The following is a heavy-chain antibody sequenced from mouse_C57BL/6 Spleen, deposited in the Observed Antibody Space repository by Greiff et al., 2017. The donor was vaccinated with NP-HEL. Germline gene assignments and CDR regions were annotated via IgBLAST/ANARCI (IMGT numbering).Heavy chain of an antibody. Sequence: DVMLVESGGGLVKPGGSLKLSCAASGFTFSDYGMHSVRQAPEKGLEWVAYISSGSSTIYSADTVKGRFTISRDNAKNTAGLQMTSLRSEDTDREELSRRERRRGQGYYWGGEEGGEGSSVTVSS. D-gene: IGHD1-1*01. J-gene: IGHJ4*01. CDR1: GFTFSDYG. CDR2: ISSGSSTI. V-gene: IGHV5-17*01. CDR3: SRRERRRGQGYYWGGEE.